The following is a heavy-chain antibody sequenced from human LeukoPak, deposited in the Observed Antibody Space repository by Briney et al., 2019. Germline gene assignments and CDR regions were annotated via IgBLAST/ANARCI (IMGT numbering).Heavy chain of an antibody. CDR1: GYTLTGYY. CDR2: INPNSGGT. D-gene: IGHD3-10*01. V-gene: IGHV1-2*02. J-gene: IGHJ4*02. Sequence: ASLKVSWKASGYTLTGYYMHWVRHAPGQGREWKGWINPNSGGTNYAQKFQGSVTMTRDTYISTAYMELSRLRSDDTAVYYCARDYESGFPEVWGQGTLVTVSS. CDR3: ARDYESGFPEV.